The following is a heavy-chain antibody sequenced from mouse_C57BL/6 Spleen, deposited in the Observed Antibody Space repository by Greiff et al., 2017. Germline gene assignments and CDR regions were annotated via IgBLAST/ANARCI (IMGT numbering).Heavy chain of an antibody. D-gene: IGHD1-1*01. CDR3: ARPYYYGSSYEIDY. CDR2: IDPNSGGT. Sequence: QQSCKASGYTFTSYWMHWVKQRPGRGLEWIGRIDPNSGGTKYNEKFKSKATLTVDKPSSTAYMQLSSLTPEDSAVYYCARPYYYGSSYEIDYWGQGTTLTVSS. V-gene: IGHV1-72*01. CDR1: GYTFTSYW. J-gene: IGHJ2*01.